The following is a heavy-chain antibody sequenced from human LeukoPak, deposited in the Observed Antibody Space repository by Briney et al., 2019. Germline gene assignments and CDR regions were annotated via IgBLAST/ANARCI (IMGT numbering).Heavy chain of an antibody. CDR2: INPNSGGT. Sequence: ASVKVSYKASGYTFTGYYMHWVRQAPGQGLEWMGWINPNSGGTNYAQKFQGRVTMTRDTSISTAYMELSRLRSDDTAVYYCARLLVVVPAASGENFDYWGQGTLVTVSS. J-gene: IGHJ4*02. CDR3: ARLLVVVPAASGENFDY. V-gene: IGHV1-2*02. CDR1: GYTFTGYY. D-gene: IGHD2-2*01.